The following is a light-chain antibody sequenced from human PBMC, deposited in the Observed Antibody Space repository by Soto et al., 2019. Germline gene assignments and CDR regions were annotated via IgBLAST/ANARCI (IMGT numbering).Light chain of an antibody. Sequence: EIVLTQSPATLSLSPGERATLSCRASQSVSSYLAWYQQKPGQAPRLLIYGASSRATGIPDRFSGSGSGTDFTLTINRLQPEDFAVYYCQQHDSSPLTFGGGTKVDIK. CDR3: QQHDSSPLT. J-gene: IGKJ4*01. V-gene: IGKV3-20*01. CDR2: GAS. CDR1: QSVSSY.